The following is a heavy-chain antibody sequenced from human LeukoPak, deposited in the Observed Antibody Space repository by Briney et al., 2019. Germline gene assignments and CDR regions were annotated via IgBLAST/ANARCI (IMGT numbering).Heavy chain of an antibody. V-gene: IGHV3-11*04. Sequence: PGGSLRLSCAASGFTFSDYYMSWIRQAPGKGLEWVSYISSSGSTIYYADSVKGRFTISRDNAKNSLYLQMNSLRAEDTAVYYCARDPAELRYFDWFYPPDWGQGTLVTVSS. J-gene: IGHJ4*02. CDR3: ARDPAELRYFDWFYPPD. CDR1: GFTFSDYY. CDR2: ISSSGSTI. D-gene: IGHD3-9*01.